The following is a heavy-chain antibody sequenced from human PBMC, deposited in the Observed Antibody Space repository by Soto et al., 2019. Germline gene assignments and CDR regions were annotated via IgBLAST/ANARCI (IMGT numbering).Heavy chain of an antibody. D-gene: IGHD6-13*01. CDR3: TTGEEYSISWYGDYCYYGMDV. CDR2: IKSKTDGGTT. CDR1: GFTFSNAW. V-gene: IGHV3-15*01. Sequence: GGSLRLSCAASGFTFSNAWMSWVRQAPGKGLEWVGRIKSKTDGGTTDYAAPVKGRFTISRDDSKNTLYLQMNSLKTEDKAVYYCTTGEEYSISWYGDYCYYGMDVCGQGTTVTVS. J-gene: IGHJ6*02.